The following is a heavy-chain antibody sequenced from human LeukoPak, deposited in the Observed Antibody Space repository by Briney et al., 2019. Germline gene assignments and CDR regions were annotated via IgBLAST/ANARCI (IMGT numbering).Heavy chain of an antibody. CDR2: IKSKTDGGTT. D-gene: IGHD6-19*01. J-gene: IGHJ4*02. CDR3: TTVSHVRQWLVGAQFDY. Sequence: PGGSLRLSCAASGFTFSNAWMSWVRQAPGKGLEWVGRIKSKTDGGTTDYAAPVKGRFTISRGDSKNTLYLQMNSLKTEDTAVYYCTTVSHVRQWLVGAQFDYWGQGTLVTVSS. CDR1: GFTFSNAW. V-gene: IGHV3-15*01.